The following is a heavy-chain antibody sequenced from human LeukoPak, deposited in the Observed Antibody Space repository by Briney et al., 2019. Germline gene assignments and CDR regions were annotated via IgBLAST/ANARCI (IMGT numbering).Heavy chain of an antibody. V-gene: IGHV3-23*01. CDR1: GFTFSSYS. CDR2: INGGGGST. Sequence: GGSLRLSCAASGFTFSSYSMNWVRQAPGKGLEWVSAINGGGGSTYYADSVKGRFTISRDNSKNTLYLQMNSLRAEDTAVYYCAKAPGGIVAYWGQGTLVTVSS. CDR3: AKAPGGIVAY. J-gene: IGHJ4*02. D-gene: IGHD3-16*01.